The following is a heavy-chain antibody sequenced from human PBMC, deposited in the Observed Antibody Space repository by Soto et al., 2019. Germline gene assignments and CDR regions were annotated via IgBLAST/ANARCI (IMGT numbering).Heavy chain of an antibody. D-gene: IGHD3-16*01. CDR3: APDGPKNLRDWFDT. J-gene: IGHJ5*02. CDR1: GASISGFY. CDR2: IYATGTT. V-gene: IGHV4-4*07. Sequence: SETLSLTCTVSGASISGFYWSWIRKSAGKGLEWIGRIYATGTTDYNPSLKSRVMMSVDTSKKQFSLKLRSVTAADTAVYYCAPDGPKNLRDWFDTWGQGISVTVSS.